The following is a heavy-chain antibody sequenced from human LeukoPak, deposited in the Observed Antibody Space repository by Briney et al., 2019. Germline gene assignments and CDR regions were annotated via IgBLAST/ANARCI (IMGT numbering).Heavy chain of an antibody. CDR3: ARDYYDSSGYQFDY. V-gene: IGHV3-48*02. D-gene: IGHD3-22*01. J-gene: IGHJ4*02. CDR1: GFTFSSYS. Sequence: GGSLRLSCAASGFTFSSYSMNWVRQAPGEGLEWVSYISSSSSTIYYADSVKGRFTISRDNAKNSLYLQMNSLRDEDTAVYYCARDYYDSSGYQFDYWGQGTLVTVSS. CDR2: ISSSSSTI.